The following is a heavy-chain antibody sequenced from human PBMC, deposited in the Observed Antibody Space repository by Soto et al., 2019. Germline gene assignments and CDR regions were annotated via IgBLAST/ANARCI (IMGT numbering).Heavy chain of an antibody. V-gene: IGHV1-69*01. CDR2: IIPMFGTP. Sequence: QVQLVQSGAELKKPGSSVKVSCKASGGTFSKYAISWVRQAPGQGLEWLGGIIPMFGTPNYAQKFQGRVTISADESTATAYLGLSSLSSADTAVYLCARPLRDTNFYHGVAVWGQGTRVTVSS. J-gene: IGHJ6*02. CDR1: GGTFSKYA. D-gene: IGHD5-18*01. CDR3: ARPLRDTNFYHGVAV.